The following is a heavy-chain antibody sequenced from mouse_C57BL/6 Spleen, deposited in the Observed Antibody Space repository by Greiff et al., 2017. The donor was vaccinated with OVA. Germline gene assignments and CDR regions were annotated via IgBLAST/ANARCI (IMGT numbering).Heavy chain of an antibody. D-gene: IGHD1-1*01. CDR2: INPSNGGT. CDR3: SSCAYYSASSYYFDY. CDR1: GYTFTSYW. V-gene: IGHV1-53*01. Sequence: VQLQQPGTELVKPGASVKLSCKASGYTFTSYWMHWVKQRPGQGLEWIGRINPSNGGTNYNEKFKGKATLTVDKSSSTDYMQLSSLTSEDSAVYYCSSCAYYSASSYYFDYWGPGTTLTVSS. J-gene: IGHJ2*01.